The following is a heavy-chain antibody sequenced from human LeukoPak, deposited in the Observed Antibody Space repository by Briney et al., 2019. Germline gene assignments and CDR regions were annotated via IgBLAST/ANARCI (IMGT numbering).Heavy chain of an antibody. V-gene: IGHV4-39*07. CDR3: SRRDCSQTSCFYWYFDV. J-gene: IGHJ2*01. D-gene: IGHD2-2*01. CDR1: GGPISSGGSY. Sequence: SETLSLTCTVAGGPISSGGSYWGWIRRAPGKGLEWIGGINYSGSTYYNPSLKSRVTISVDTSKNQFSLKVTSVTAADTAVYYCSRRDCSQTSCFYWYFDVWGRGTLVSVSA. CDR2: INYSGST.